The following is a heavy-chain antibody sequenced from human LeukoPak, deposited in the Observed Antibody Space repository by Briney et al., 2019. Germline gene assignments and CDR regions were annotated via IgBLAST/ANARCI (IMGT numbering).Heavy chain of an antibody. CDR1: GFTFSSYA. CDR2: ISSSGGSK. J-gene: IGHJ4*02. D-gene: IGHD2/OR15-2a*01. CDR3: AKSGESFYKAVDY. Sequence: GGSLRLSCAASGFTFSSYAMNWVRQAPGKGLEWVSGISSSGGSKFYADSVKGRFTISRDNSKNTLYLQMNSLRAEDTAVYYCAKSGESFYKAVDYWGQGTLVTVSP. V-gene: IGHV3-23*01.